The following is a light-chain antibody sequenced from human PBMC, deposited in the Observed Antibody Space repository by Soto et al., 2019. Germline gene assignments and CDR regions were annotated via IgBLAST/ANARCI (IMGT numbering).Light chain of an antibody. CDR1: PSISAW. J-gene: IGKJ1*01. Sequence: DIQITQSPSPLSGSIGDRLTSTCRASPSISAWLAWYQQRPGKAPLLLMYDASSLQSGVPSRFSGSGSGTEFTLTISRLQPDDFATYYCQQYNSYSPTTFGQGTKVDI. V-gene: IGKV1-5*01. CDR3: QQYNSYSPTT. CDR2: DAS.